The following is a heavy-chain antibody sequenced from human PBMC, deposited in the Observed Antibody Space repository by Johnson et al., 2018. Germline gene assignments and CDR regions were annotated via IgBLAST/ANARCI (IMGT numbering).Heavy chain of an antibody. V-gene: IGHV3-30*18. J-gene: IGHJ6*03. CDR2: ISHDGSNK. D-gene: IGHD1-1*01. Sequence: QVQLVESGGGVVQPGRSLRLSCAASGFTFSSYGMHWVRQAPGKGLEWVAVISHDGSNKYYADSVKGRFTISKDNSKNTLDLQMSGLRAEDTGMYYCAKDGPTNYYYSYMDVGGKGTTVTVSS. CDR1: GFTFSSYG. CDR3: AKDGPTNYYYSYMDV.